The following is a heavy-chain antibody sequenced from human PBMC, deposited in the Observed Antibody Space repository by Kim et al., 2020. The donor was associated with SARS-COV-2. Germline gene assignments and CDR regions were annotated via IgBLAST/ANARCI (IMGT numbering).Heavy chain of an antibody. J-gene: IGHJ3*02. CDR1: GGSISSSSYY. Sequence: SETLSLTCTVSGGSISSSSYYWGWIRQPPGKGLEWIGSIYYSGSTYYNPSLKSRVTISVDTSKNQFSLKLSSVTAADTAVYYCARLRGITMIVWVRVVDAFDIWGQGTMVTVSS. D-gene: IGHD3-22*01. V-gene: IGHV4-39*01. CDR2: IYYSGST. CDR3: ARLRGITMIVWVRVVDAFDI.